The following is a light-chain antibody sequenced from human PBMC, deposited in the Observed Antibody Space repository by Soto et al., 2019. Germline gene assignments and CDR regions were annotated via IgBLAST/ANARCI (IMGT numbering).Light chain of an antibody. CDR1: SSDVGGYNY. CDR2: EVR. V-gene: IGLV2-14*01. J-gene: IGLJ2*01. Sequence: QSALTQPASVSGSPGQSITISCTGTSSDVGGYNYVSWYQQHPGKGPKLMIYEVRNRPSGVSIRFSGSKSGNTASLTISGLQTEDEADYYCLSYTTRHTFVFGGGTQLTVL. CDR3: LSYTTRHTFV.